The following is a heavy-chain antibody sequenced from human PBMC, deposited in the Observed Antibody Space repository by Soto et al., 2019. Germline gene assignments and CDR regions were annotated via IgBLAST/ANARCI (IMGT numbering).Heavy chain of an antibody. D-gene: IGHD4-17*01. J-gene: IGHJ4*02. CDR2: IHYSGST. CDR1: GGFISSYN. V-gene: IGHV4-59*01. CDR3: ARVGGYYGDYPNFDY. Sequence: QVQLQESGPGLVKPSETLSLTCILSGGFISSYNWSWIRQPPGKGLEWIGNIHYSGSTNYNPSRKSRVTISVDMSKNQFSLKLSSVTAADTAVYYCARVGGYYGDYPNFDYWGQGALVTVSS.